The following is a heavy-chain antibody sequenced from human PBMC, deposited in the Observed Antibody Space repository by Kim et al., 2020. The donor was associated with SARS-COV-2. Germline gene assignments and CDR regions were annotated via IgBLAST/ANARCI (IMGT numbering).Heavy chain of an antibody. Sequence: SVKGRFTISRDNSKNTLYLQMNSLRAEDTAVYYCARVGGAVAGTLDYFDYWGQGTLVTVSS. CDR3: ARVGGAVAGTLDYFDY. J-gene: IGHJ4*02. D-gene: IGHD6-19*01. V-gene: IGHV3-30*07.